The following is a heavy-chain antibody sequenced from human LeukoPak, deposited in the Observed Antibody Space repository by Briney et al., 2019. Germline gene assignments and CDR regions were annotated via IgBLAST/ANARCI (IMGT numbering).Heavy chain of an antibody. CDR1: GFTFRSHA. J-gene: IGHJ4*02. D-gene: IGHD1-26*01. V-gene: IGHV3-23*01. CDR3: ARSDGSYLLVPFDY. CDR2: ITGSDEST. Sequence: GGSLRLSCVGSGFTFRSHAMSWVRQAPGRGLEWVSAITGSDESTYYADSVKGRFTISRDNSKNTLSLQMNSLRAEDTAVYYCARSDGSYLLVPFDYWGQGTLVTVSS.